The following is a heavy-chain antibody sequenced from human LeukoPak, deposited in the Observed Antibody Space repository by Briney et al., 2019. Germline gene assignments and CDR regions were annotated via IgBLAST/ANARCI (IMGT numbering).Heavy chain of an antibody. CDR1: GYTFTGYY. CDR2: IIPILGIA. V-gene: IGHV1-69*04. Sequence: SVKVSCKASGYTFTGYYMHWVRQAPGQGLEWMGRIIPILGIANYAQKFQGRVTITAGKSTSTAYMELSSLRSEDTAVYYCARGIRGYSYGPDIVGLDYWGQGTLVTVSS. J-gene: IGHJ4*02. D-gene: IGHD5-18*01. CDR3: ARGIRGYSYGPDIVGLDY.